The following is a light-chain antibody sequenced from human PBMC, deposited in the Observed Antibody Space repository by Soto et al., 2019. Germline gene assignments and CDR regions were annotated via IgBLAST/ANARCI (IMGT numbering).Light chain of an antibody. CDR3: TSYTSSDTLV. CDR1: SSDVGGYNY. CDR2: DVS. V-gene: IGLV2-14*01. J-gene: IGLJ1*01. Sequence: QSVLTRPASVSGSPGQSITISCTGTSSDVGGYNYVSWYQQHPGKAPKVIIYDVSNRPTGVSNRFSGSKSGNTASLTISGLQAEDEADYYCTSYTSSDTLVFGTGTKVTVL.